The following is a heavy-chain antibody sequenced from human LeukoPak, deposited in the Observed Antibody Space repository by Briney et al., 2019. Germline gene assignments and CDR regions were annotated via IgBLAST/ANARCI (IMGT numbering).Heavy chain of an antibody. V-gene: IGHV4-34*01. J-gene: IGHJ2*01. CDR2: NKHSVSA. CDR3: ARGWGGDDGGYWYFDG. CDR1: GASFSGYY. D-gene: IGHD5-12*01. Sequence: SETLSLTCAVYGASFSGYYWSWIRQPPAKGQEWIGENKHSVSANSNPSLKSQVPISVDTSKNQFSLQLSSVTASDTAVYYCARGWGGDDGGYWYFDGWGRGTLVTVSS.